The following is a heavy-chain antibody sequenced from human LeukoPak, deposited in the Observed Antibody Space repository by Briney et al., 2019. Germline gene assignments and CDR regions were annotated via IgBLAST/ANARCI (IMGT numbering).Heavy chain of an antibody. CDR1: GFTFSNYA. D-gene: IGHD3-16*01. CDR2: IRCSGGGT. CDR3: AKDGAYDYVWGIQGYAFDI. J-gene: IGHJ3*02. V-gene: IGHV3-23*01. Sequence: GGSLRLSCAASGFTFSNYAMGWVRQAPGKGLEWVLGIRCSGGGTHYADSVRGRFTISRDNSKNTLYLQMDSLRAEDTAVYYCAKDGAYDYVWGIQGYAFDIWGQGTMVTVSS.